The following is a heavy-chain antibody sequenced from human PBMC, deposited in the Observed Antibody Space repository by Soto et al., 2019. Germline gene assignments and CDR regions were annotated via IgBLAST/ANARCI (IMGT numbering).Heavy chain of an antibody. Sequence: DVQMVESGGDLVQPGGSLRLSCAASGFTVSDNYMTWVRQVPGKGLECVSLLYPGGGTYYADSVKGRFSISRDNSKNTLDRHMSSLRVEDTAVYYCGTVGGVWGQGTLVTVSS. CDR3: GTVGGV. CDR2: LYPGGGT. CDR1: GFTVSDNY. J-gene: IGHJ4*02. D-gene: IGHD3-10*01. V-gene: IGHV3-66*01.